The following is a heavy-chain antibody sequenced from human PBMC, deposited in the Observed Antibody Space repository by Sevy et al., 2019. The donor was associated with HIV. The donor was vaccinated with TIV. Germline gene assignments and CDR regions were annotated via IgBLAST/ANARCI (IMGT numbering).Heavy chain of an antibody. J-gene: IGHJ6*02. CDR3: ARDKNAYYYGLDV. Sequence: GGSLRLTCAVSGFPVSSSYMNWVRQAPGKGLEWVSVFYTGSKTDYADSVKGRFTMSRDNSKNTLYLQMNGLRAEDTAVYYCARDKNAYYYGLDVWVQGTTVTVSS. CDR2: FYTGSKT. V-gene: IGHV3-53*01. CDR1: GFPVSSSY.